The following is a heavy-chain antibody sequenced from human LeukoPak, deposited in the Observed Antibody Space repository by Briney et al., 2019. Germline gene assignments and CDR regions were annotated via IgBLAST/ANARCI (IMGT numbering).Heavy chain of an antibody. J-gene: IGHJ3*02. D-gene: IGHD3-10*01. CDR1: GFTFNSYA. CDR2: ITYDGSNT. CDR3: ARPGGYAFDI. V-gene: IGHV3-30*04. Sequence: GGSLRLSCAVSGFTFNSYAMSWVRQAPGKGPEWMAFITYDGSNTYYADSVKGRFTLSRDNSKDTLYLQMNSLRAADTAVYYCARPGGYAFDIWGQGTMVTVSS.